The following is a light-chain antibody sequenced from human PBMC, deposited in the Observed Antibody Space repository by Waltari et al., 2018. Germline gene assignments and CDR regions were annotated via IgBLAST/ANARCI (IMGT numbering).Light chain of an antibody. J-gene: IGLJ3*02. CDR1: SGHSSNI. CDR3: QTGGHGTWV. Sequence: QLVLTQSPSASASLGASVKLTCTLSSGHSSNIIAWLQQQPRKDPRYWMKVNRDGSHSKGDDIPERFSGSSSGAERYLTISSLQSEDEADYYCQTGGHGTWVFGGGTKLTVL. CDR2: VNRDGSH. V-gene: IGLV4-69*01.